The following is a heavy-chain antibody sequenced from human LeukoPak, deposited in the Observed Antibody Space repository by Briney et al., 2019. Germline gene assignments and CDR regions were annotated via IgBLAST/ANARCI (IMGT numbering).Heavy chain of an antibody. J-gene: IGHJ6*02. CDR2: IIPIFGTA. V-gene: IGHV1-69*13. Sequence: SVKVSCKASGYTFTNYGFSWVRQAPGQGLEWMGGIIPIFGTANYAQKFQGRVTITADESTSTAYMELSSLRSEDTAVYYCARASVYCSSTSCYTIHFYYYYGMDVWGQGTTVTVSS. CDR3: ARASVYCSSTSCYTIHFYYYYGMDV. D-gene: IGHD2-2*02. CDR1: GYTFTNYG.